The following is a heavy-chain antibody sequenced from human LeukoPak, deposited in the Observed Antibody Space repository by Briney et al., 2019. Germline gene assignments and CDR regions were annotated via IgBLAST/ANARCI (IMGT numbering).Heavy chain of an antibody. V-gene: IGHV3-23*01. CDR2: VGTSADT. CDR3: TRKTPGRTPFDY. D-gene: IGHD2-15*01. Sequence: GGSLRLSCLASGFTFSSYAMDWVRQAPGQGLQWVSAVGTSADTYYADSVRGRFTISRDNSKNTLYLQMDSLRAEDTAIYYCTRKTPGRTPFDYWGQGVLVTVSS. CDR1: GFTFSSYA. J-gene: IGHJ4*02.